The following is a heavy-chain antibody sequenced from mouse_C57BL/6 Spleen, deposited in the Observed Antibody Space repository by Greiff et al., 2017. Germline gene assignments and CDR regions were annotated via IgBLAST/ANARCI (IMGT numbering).Heavy chain of an antibody. V-gene: IGHV1-7*01. CDR1: GYTFTSYW. J-gene: IGHJ4*01. CDR2: INPSSGYT. CDR3: ARREDKSYYAMDY. Sequence: QVQLKESGAELAKPGASVKLSCKASGYTFTSYWMHWVKQRPGQGLEWIGYINPSSGYTKYNQKFKDKATLTADKSSSTAYMQLSSLTYEDSAVYYCARREDKSYYAMDYWGQGTSVTVSS.